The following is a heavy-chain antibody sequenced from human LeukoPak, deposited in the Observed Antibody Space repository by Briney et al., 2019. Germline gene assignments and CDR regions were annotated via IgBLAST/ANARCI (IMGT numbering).Heavy chain of an antibody. CDR1: GGSISSSSYY. J-gene: IGHJ5*02. Sequence: SETLSLTCTVSGGSISSSSYYWGWIRQPPGKGLEWIGSIYYSGSTYYNPSLKSRVTISVDTSKNQFSLKLSSVTAADTAVYYCARAMGMLWFGELFANWFDPWGQGTLVTVSS. D-gene: IGHD3-10*01. CDR2: IYYSGST. V-gene: IGHV4-39*07. CDR3: ARAMGMLWFGELFANWFDP.